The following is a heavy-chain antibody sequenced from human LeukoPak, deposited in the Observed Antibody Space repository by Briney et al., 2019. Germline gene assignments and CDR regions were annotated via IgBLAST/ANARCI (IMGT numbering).Heavy chain of an antibody. CDR2: IWYDGSNK. CDR3: AKDSGYDSALFDY. D-gene: IGHD5-12*01. J-gene: IGHJ4*02. V-gene: IGHV3-33*06. Sequence: GGSLRLSCAASGFTFNSYGMHWGRQAPGKGLEWVAVIWYDGSNKYYADSVKGRFTISRDNSKNTLYLQMNSLRAEDTAVYYCAKDSGYDSALFDYWGQGTLVTVSS. CDR1: GFTFNSYG.